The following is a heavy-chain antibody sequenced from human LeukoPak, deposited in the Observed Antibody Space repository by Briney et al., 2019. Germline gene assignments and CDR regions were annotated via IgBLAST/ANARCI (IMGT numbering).Heavy chain of an antibody. J-gene: IGHJ4*02. CDR1: GFTFSSYG. CDR2: IRYDGSNK. CDR3: AKDLQQPYREDY. D-gene: IGHD6-13*01. Sequence: GGSLRLSCAASGFTFSSYGMHWVRQAPGKGLEWVAFIRYDGSNKYYADSVKGRFTISRDNSKNTLYLQMNSLRAEDTAVYYCAKDLQQPYREDYWGQGTLVTVSS. V-gene: IGHV3-30*02.